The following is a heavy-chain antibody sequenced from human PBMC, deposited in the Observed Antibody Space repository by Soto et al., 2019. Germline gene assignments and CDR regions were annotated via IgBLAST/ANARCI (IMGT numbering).Heavy chain of an antibody. J-gene: IGHJ4*02. CDR2: TRNKAKSYTT. D-gene: IGHD3-3*02. V-gene: IGHV3-72*01. Sequence: EVELEESGGGLVQPGGSLRLSCAASGFTFSDHYMDWVCQATGEGLAWGGRTRNKAKSYTTESAATEKGRFTSSRDDSKNTLYLQMNSLKTEDTAVYYCARVWHFRTLDYWCQGTMVTVSS. CDR1: GFTFSDHY. CDR3: ARVWHFRTLDY.